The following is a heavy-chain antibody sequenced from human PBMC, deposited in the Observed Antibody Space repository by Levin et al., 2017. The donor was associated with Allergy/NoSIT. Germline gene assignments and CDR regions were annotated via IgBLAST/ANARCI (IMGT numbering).Heavy chain of an antibody. CDR2: LTGSGKST. CDR3: TKDRGRYVSGPDAD. CDR1: GFTFTNYA. J-gene: IGHJ4*02. V-gene: IGHV3-23*01. D-gene: IGHD5-12*01. Sequence: PGGSLRLSCATSGFTFTNYAMTWVRQAPGKGPEWVSSLTGSGKSTYYADSVKGRFSISRDDSKNTLYLHMNSLKAEDTAIYYCTKDRGRYVSGPDADWGQGTLVTVSS.